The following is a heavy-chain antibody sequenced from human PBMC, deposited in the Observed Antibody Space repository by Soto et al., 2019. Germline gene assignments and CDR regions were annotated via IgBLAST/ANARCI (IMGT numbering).Heavy chain of an antibody. J-gene: IGHJ4*02. Sequence: ASVKVSCKASGYTFTGYYMHWVRQAPGQGLEWMGWINPNSGGTNYAQKFQGRVTMTRDTSISTAYMELSRLRSDDTAVYYCARYQWLGSVDFDYWGQGTLVTVSS. V-gene: IGHV1-2*02. CDR1: GYTFTGYY. D-gene: IGHD6-19*01. CDR3: ARYQWLGSVDFDY. CDR2: INPNSGGT.